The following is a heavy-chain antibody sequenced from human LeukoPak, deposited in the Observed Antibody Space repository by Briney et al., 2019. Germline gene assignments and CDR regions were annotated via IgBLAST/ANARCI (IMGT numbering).Heavy chain of an antibody. CDR1: GFNFRSYS. CDR3: ARDNGSGWSYFDD. D-gene: IGHD6-19*01. CDR2: FSSTSSTI. V-gene: IGHV3-48*02. J-gene: IGHJ4*02. Sequence: SGGSLRLSCAASGFNFRSYSLHWVRQAPGKGLERVTYFSSTSSTIYYADSVKGRFTISRDNAKNSLYLQMNSLRDEDTAVDYFARDNGSGWSYFDDWGQGTLVSVSS.